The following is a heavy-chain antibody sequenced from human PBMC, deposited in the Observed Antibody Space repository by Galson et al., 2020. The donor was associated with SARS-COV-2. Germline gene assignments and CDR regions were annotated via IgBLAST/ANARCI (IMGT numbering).Heavy chain of an antibody. D-gene: IGHD3-3*01. Sequence: GGSLRLSCSASGFTFSDYYMSWIRQAPGTGLEWVSYISSSSSYTNYADSVKGRFTISRDNAKNSLYLQMNSLRAEDTAVYYCARDVIDNGFWSGMGAYYYYGMDVWGQGTTVTVSS. V-gene: IGHV3-11*06. CDR3: ARDVIDNGFWSGMGAYYYYGMDV. J-gene: IGHJ6*02. CDR2: ISSSSSYT. CDR1: GFTFSDYY.